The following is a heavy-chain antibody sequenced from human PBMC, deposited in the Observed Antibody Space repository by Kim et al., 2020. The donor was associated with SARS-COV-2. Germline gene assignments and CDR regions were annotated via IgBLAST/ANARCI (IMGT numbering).Heavy chain of an antibody. V-gene: IGHV4-34*01. CDR3: ARSPWTIAAAGGNWFDP. Sequence: SETLSLTCAVYGGSFSGYYWSWIRQPPGKGLEWIGEINHSGSTNYNPSLKSRVTISVDTSKNQFSLKLSSVTAADSAVYYCARSPWTIAAAGGNWFDPWGQGTLVTVSS. D-gene: IGHD6-13*01. J-gene: IGHJ5*02. CDR2: INHSGST. CDR1: GGSFSGYY.